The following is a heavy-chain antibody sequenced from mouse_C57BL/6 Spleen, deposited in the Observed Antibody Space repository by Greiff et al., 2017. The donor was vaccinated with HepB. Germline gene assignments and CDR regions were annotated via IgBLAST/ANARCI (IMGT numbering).Heavy chain of an antibody. CDR3: ARDPYDGYRGYAMDY. CDR1: GYTFTDYY. CDR2: IYPGSGNT. V-gene: IGHV1-76*01. J-gene: IGHJ4*01. D-gene: IGHD2-3*01. Sequence: QVQLKESGAELVRPGASVKLSCKASGYTFTDYYINWVKQRPGQGLEWIARIYPGSGNTYYNEKFKGKATLTAEKSSSTAYMQLSSLTSEDSAVYFCARDPYDGYRGYAMDYWGQGTSVTVSS.